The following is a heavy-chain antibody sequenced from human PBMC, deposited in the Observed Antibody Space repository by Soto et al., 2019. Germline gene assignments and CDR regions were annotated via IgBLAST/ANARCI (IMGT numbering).Heavy chain of an antibody. J-gene: IGHJ4*02. D-gene: IGHD6-19*01. CDR2: VSHDGRNT. CDR3: AKGGRQWLVTSDFNY. V-gene: IGHV3-30*18. Sequence: VQLVESGGGVVQPGRSLRLSCAASGFTFSDYAMHWVRQAPGKGLEWVAVVSHDGRNTHYADSVKGRFTISRDSSKNTVSLEMTSLRAEETAFYYCAKGGRQWLVTSDFNYRGQGALVTVSS. CDR1: GFTFSDYA.